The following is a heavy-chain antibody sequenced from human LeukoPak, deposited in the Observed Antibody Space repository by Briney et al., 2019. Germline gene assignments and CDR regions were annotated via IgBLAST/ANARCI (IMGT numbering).Heavy chain of an antibody. Sequence: GGSLRLSCAASGFTFSSYAMHWVRQAPGKGLEWVAVISYDGSNKYYADSVKGRFTISRDNSKNTLYLQMNSLRAEDTAVYYCATVTYYYDSSGYYYEPFDYWGQGTLVTVSS. CDR2: ISYDGSNK. CDR1: GFTFSSYA. D-gene: IGHD3-22*01. V-gene: IGHV3-30-3*01. J-gene: IGHJ4*02. CDR3: ATVTYYYDSSGYYYEPFDY.